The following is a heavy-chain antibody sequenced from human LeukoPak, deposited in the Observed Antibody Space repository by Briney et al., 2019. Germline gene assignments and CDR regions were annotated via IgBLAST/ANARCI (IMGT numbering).Heavy chain of an antibody. Sequence: TSETLSLTCTVSGGSISSSSYYWGWIRQPPRKGLEWIGSIYYSGSTYDNPSLKSRVSISVDTSKNQFSLKLSSVTAADTAVYYCARSSSGWAYWYFDLWGRGTLVTVSS. CDR2: IYYSGST. V-gene: IGHV4-39*01. CDR1: GGSISSSSYY. CDR3: ARSSSGWAYWYFDL. J-gene: IGHJ2*01. D-gene: IGHD6-19*01.